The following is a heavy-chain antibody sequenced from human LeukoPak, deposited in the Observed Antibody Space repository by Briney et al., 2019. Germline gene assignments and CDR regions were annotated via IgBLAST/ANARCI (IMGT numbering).Heavy chain of an antibody. CDR3: AQARKMPWVTIFGVVPDY. CDR1: GYTFTSYD. V-gene: IGHV1-8*01. J-gene: IGHJ4*02. D-gene: IGHD3-3*01. CDR2: MNPNSGNT. Sequence: ASVKVSCKASGYTFTSYDINWVRQATGQGLEWMGWMNPNSGNTGYAQKFQGRVTMTRNTSISTAYMELSSLRSEDTAVYYCAQARKMPWVTIFGVVPDYWGQGTLVTVSS.